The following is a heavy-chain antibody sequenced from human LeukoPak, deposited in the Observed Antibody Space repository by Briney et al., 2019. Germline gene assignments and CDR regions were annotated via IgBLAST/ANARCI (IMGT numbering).Heavy chain of an antibody. CDR3: ARGAWSGPFLEWQYYYYMDV. CDR2: IYYSGST. Sequence: SETLSLTCTASGGSISSHYWSWIRQPPGKGLEWIGYIYYSGSTNYNPSLKSRVTISVDTSKNQFSLQLSSVTAADTAVYYCARGAWSGPFLEWQYYYYMDVWGKGTTVTVSS. CDR1: GGSISSHY. J-gene: IGHJ6*03. D-gene: IGHD3-3*01. V-gene: IGHV4-59*11.